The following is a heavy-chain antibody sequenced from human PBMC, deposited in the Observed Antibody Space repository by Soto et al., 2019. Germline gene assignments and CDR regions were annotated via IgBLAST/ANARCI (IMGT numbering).Heavy chain of an antibody. CDR2: ISYDGSNK. D-gene: IGHD4-17*01. CDR1: GFTFSSYG. Sequence: GGSLRLSCAASGFTFSSYGMHWVRQAPGKGLEWVAVISYDGSNKYYADSVKGRFTISRDNAENSVYLEMESLRDEDTALYYCARDVDADFRTDFDYWGRGTLVTVSS. V-gene: IGHV3-30*03. J-gene: IGHJ4*02. CDR3: ARDVDADFRTDFDY.